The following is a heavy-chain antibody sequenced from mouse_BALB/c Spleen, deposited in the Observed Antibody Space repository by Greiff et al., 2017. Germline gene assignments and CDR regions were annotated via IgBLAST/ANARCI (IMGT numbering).Heavy chain of an antibody. Sequence: VQLKQSGPELVKPGASVKISCKASGYTFTDYNMHWVKQSHGKSLEWIGYIYPYNGGTGYNQKFKSKATLTVDNSSSTAYMELRSLTSEDSAVYYCARGGSYDAWFAYWGQGTLVTVSA. CDR3: ARGGSYDAWFAY. V-gene: IGHV1S29*02. D-gene: IGHD2-14*01. CDR1: GYTFTDYN. CDR2: IYPYNGGT. J-gene: IGHJ3*01.